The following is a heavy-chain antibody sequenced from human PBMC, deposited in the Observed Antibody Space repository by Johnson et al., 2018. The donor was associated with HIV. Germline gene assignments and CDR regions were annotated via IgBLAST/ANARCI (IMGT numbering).Heavy chain of an antibody. Sequence: VQLVESGGGLVQPGGSLRLSCAASGFNFDDYGMNWVRQSPGKGLEWVSGNNWNGGSTGYADSVKGRFTISRDNAKKSLYLQMNSLRAEDTAVYYCARDNPDTTAMGMGGAFDIWGQGTMVTVSS. D-gene: IGHD1-1*01. V-gene: IGHV3-20*04. CDR2: NNWNGGST. CDR3: ARDNPDTTAMGMGGAFDI. J-gene: IGHJ3*02. CDR1: GFNFDDYG.